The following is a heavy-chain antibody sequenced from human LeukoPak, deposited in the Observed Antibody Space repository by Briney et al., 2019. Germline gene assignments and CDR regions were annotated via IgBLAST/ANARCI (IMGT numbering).Heavy chain of an antibody. CDR3: ARMADFWSGYYQD. CDR1: GFTFSTYS. V-gene: IGHV3-21*01. J-gene: IGHJ4*02. CDR2: ISSSRDHI. Sequence: PGGSLRLSCAASGFTFSTYSMNWVRQAPGKGLEWVSSISSSRDHIYYADSVKGRFTISRDNAENSLHLQMSSLRAEDTAVYYCARMADFWSGYYQDWGQGTLVTVSS. D-gene: IGHD3-3*01.